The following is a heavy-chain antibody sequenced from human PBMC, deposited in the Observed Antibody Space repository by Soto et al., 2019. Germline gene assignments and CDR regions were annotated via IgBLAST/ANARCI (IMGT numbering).Heavy chain of an antibody. CDR1: GVSLSTSRVG. J-gene: IGHJ4*02. D-gene: IGHD3-22*01. CDR2: IYWNDDR. V-gene: IGHV2-5*01. CDR3: ARLYYDSRGGYFDY. Sequence: KESGPTLVNPTQTLTLTCTLSGVSLSTSRVGVGWIRQRPGKALDWLALIYWNDDRRYSPSLKSRLSCTKDTSKNQVVLLMTNMDPVDTATYYCARLYYDSRGGYFDYWGQGTLVTVSS.